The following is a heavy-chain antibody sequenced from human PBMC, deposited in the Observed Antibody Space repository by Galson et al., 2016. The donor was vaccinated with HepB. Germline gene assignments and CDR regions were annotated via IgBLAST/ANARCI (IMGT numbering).Heavy chain of an antibody. CDR3: TREPGAFVPFGD. V-gene: IGHV4-4*02. CDR1: GGSITNSNW. Sequence: SETLSPTCSVSGGSITNSNWWSWVRQPPGKGLEWLGEVSHSGTTRHNPSLQNRITISFDKSKSASFLKLNSVTAADTAMYYCTREPGAFVPFGDWGQGVLVTVS. J-gene: IGHJ4*02. D-gene: IGHD3-16*02. CDR2: VSHSGTT.